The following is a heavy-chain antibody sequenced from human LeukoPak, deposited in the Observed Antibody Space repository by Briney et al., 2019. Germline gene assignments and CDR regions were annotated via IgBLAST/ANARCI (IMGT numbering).Heavy chain of an antibody. V-gene: IGHV4-4*07. CDR1: GGSIKSYY. CDR2: IYTSGST. D-gene: IGHD3-3*01. J-gene: IGHJ6*02. Sequence: TSETLSLTCTVSGGSIKSYYWSWIRQPAGKGLEWIGRIYTSGSTNYNPSLKSRVTMSVDTSKNQFSLKLSSVTAADTAVYYCARGSGITIFGVANYGMDVWGQGTTVTVSS. CDR3: ARGSGITIFGVANYGMDV.